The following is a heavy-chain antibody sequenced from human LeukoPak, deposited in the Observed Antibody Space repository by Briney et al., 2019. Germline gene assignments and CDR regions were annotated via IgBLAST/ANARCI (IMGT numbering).Heavy chain of an antibody. V-gene: IGHV1-8*01. D-gene: IGHD3-10*01. CDR2: MNPNSGNT. CDR3: ARGLGRVRFGEYYFDY. CDR1: GYTFTSYD. J-gene: IGHJ4*02. Sequence: ASVKVSCKASGYTFTSYDINWVRQAPGQGLEWMGWMNPNSGNTGYAQKFQGRVTMTRNTSISTAYMELSSLRSEDTAVYYCARGLGRVRFGEYYFDYWGQGTLVTVSS.